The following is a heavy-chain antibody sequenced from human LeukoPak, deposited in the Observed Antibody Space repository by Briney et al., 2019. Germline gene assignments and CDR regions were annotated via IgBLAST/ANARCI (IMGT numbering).Heavy chain of an antibody. CDR1: GYSISSGHY. CDR3: ARSLRHFDPPFDP. J-gene: IGHJ5*02. V-gene: IGHV4-38-2*02. D-gene: IGHD3-9*01. Sequence: KASETLSLTCTVSGYSISSGHYWGWIRQPPGKGLEWIGSMYHSGSTYYNPPLKSRVTISVDTSKNQFSLKLSSVTAADTAVYYCARSLRHFDPPFDPWSHGTLVTV. CDR2: MYHSGST.